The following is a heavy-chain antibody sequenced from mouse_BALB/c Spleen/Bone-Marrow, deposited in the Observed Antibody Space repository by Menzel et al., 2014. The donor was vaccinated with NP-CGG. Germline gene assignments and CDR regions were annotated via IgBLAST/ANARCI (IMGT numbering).Heavy chain of an antibody. D-gene: IGHD1-2*01. CDR2: ISYDGSN. Sequence: EVKVEESGPGLVKPSQSLSLTCSVTGYSITSGCYWNWIRQFPGNKLEWMGYISYDGSNNYNPSLKNRISITRDTSKSQFFLKLNSVTTEDTATYYCAQATATWFAYWGQGTLVTVSA. J-gene: IGHJ3*01. V-gene: IGHV3-6*02. CDR3: AQATATWFAY. CDR1: GYSITSGCY.